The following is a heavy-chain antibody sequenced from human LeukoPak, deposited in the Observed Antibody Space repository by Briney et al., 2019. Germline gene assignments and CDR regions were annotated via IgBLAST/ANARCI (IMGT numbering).Heavy chain of an antibody. V-gene: IGHV3-23*01. CDR3: AKDWLSSGWYYFDY. Sequence: GGSLRLSCAASGFTFSSYAMSWVRQAPGKGLEWVSAISGSGGSTCYADSVKGRFTISRDNSKNTLYLQMNSLRAEDTAVYYCAKDWLSSGWYYFDYWGQGTLVTVSS. CDR1: GFTFSSYA. J-gene: IGHJ4*02. D-gene: IGHD6-19*01. CDR2: ISGSGGST.